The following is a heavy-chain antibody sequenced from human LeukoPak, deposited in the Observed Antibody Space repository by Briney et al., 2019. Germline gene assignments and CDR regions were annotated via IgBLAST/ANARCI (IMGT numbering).Heavy chain of an antibody. V-gene: IGHV3-21*04. CDR3: AKGPLPRITGTAPFDY. J-gene: IGHJ4*02. CDR2: ISSSSSYI. D-gene: IGHD1-7*01. CDR1: GFTFSSYS. Sequence: GGSLRLSRVASGFTFSSYSMNWVRQAPGKGLEWVSSISSSSSYIYYADSVKGRFTISRDNAKNSLYLQMNSLRAEDTAVYYCAKGPLPRITGTAPFDYWGQGTLVTVSS.